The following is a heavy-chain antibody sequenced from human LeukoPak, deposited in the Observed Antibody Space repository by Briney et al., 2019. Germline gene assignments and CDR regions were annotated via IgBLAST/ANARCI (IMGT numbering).Heavy chain of an antibody. D-gene: IGHD6-13*01. CDR3: AKEGAWQQPYYFDY. CDR2: ISGTGGST. V-gene: IGHV3-23*01. CDR1: GFTFSTYA. Sequence: GGSLRLSCEASGFTFSTYALSWVRQAPGKGLEWVSVISGTGGSTSYADPMKGRFTISRDNSKNTLYLQMNSLRAEDTAVYYCAKEGAWQQPYYFDYWGQGTLVTVSS. J-gene: IGHJ4*02.